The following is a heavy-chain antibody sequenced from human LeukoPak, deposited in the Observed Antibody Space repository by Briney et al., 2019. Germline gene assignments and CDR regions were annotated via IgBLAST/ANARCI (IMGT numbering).Heavy chain of an antibody. CDR2: ISWNRDSI. D-gene: IGHD3-22*01. CDR3: AKGFRPNWSSGYVTYFDY. J-gene: IGHJ4*02. V-gene: IGHV3-9*01. Sequence: SGGSLRLSCAASGFTFDDYAMHWVRQAPGKGLEWVSGISWNRDSIGYADSVKGRFTISRDNAKNSLYLQMNSLRAEDTALYYCAKGFRPNWSSGYVTYFDYWGQGTLVTVSS. CDR1: GFTFDDYA.